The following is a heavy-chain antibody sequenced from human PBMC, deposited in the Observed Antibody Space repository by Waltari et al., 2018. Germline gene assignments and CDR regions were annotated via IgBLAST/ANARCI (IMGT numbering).Heavy chain of an antibody. CDR3: ARDMHSSSSALGWLDP. D-gene: IGHD6-6*01. CDR2: IWLDGSAK. CDR1: GFTFDSYG. V-gene: IGHV3-33*01. J-gene: IGHJ5*02. Sequence: QVQLVESGGGVVQSGRALRLSCVASGFTFDSYGMHWVRQAPGKALEWVAFIWLDGSAKYYADSVKGRFTVSRDNSKNTFYLQLNSLRAEDTAVYYCARDMHSSSSALGWLDPWGQGTLVTVSS.